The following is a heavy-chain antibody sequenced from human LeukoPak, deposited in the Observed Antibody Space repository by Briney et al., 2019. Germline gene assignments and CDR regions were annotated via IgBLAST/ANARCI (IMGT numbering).Heavy chain of an antibody. D-gene: IGHD6-13*01. CDR2: IIPIFGTA. J-gene: IGHJ5*02. Sequence: VASVKVSCKASGGTFSSYAISLVRQAPGQGLEWMGGIIPIFGTANYAQKFQGRVTITADKSTSTAYMELSSLRSEDTAVYYCARGGEAAAAAFDPWGQGTLVTVSS. V-gene: IGHV1-69*06. CDR1: GGTFSSYA. CDR3: ARGGEAAAAAFDP.